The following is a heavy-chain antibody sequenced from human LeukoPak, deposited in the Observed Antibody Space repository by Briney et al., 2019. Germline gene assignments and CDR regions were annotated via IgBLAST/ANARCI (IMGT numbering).Heavy chain of an antibody. J-gene: IGHJ5*02. D-gene: IGHD3-16*02. CDR3: ARGPLIGGDNWFDP. Sequence: ASVKVSCKASGYTFSSHYMHWVRQAPGQGLEWMGIINPSGTGTSYAQKFQGRVTMTREKSTSTAYMELISLRSDDTAVYYCARGPLIGGDNWFDPWGQGTLVTVSS. CDR2: INPSGTGT. CDR1: GYTFSSHY. V-gene: IGHV1-46*01.